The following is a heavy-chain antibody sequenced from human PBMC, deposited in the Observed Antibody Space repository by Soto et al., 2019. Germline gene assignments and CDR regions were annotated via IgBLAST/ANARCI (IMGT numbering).Heavy chain of an antibody. J-gene: IGHJ4*02. CDR3: GRRPKAMVVANF. Sequence: PSETLSLTYAVYGGSFSDDYWSWIRQPPGKGLEWIGEINHSGSTNYNPSLKSRVTISVDTSKKQVSLKLSSVTAADTAVYYCGRRPKAMVVANFWGQGTLVTV. V-gene: IGHV4-34*01. CDR2: INHSGST. D-gene: IGHD2-21*01. CDR1: GGSFSDDY.